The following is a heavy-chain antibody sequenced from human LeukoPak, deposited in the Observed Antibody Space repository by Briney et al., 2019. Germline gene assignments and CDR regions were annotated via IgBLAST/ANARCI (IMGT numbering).Heavy chain of an antibody. CDR2: IYYSGST. V-gene: IGHV4-31*03. J-gene: IGHJ6*02. CDR3: ARDPELNCGGDCLGYGMDV. Sequence: SETLSLTCTVSGGSISSGGYYWSWIRQHPGKGLEWTGYIYYSGSTYYNPSLKSRVTISVDTSKNQFSLKLSSVTAADTAVYYCARDPELNCGGDCLGYGMDVWGQGTTVTVSS. D-gene: IGHD2-21*02. CDR1: GGSISSGGYY.